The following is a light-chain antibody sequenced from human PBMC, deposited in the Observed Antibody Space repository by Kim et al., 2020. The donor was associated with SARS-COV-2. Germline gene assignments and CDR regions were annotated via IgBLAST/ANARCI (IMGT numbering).Light chain of an antibody. CDR3: SSYTTSSAYVI. Sequence: TTSATASSSDFGGYNYVSCYQQQPANAPTHLLFDVSNRPSGVFSRFSGSKSCNTASLTISGLHAADDAFYHCSSYTTSSAYVIFGGGTQLTVL. CDR2: DVS. CDR1: SSDFGGYNY. V-gene: IGLV2-14*03. J-gene: IGLJ2*01.